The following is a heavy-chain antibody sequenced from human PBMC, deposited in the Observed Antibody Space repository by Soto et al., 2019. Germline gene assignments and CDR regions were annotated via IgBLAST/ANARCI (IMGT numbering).Heavy chain of an antibody. J-gene: IGHJ4*02. V-gene: IGHV3-21*04. CDR1: GFSFSWYT. CDR2: ITNIGTVT. D-gene: IGHD6-19*01. Sequence: GGSLRPSCTASGFSFSWYTMNWVRQAPGKGLQWVASITNIGTVTFSADSVKGRFTIARDNDSNSLYLQMNSLRAEDTSVYYCAKGSGWYYYFDYWGQGTLVTVSS. CDR3: AKGSGWYYYFDY.